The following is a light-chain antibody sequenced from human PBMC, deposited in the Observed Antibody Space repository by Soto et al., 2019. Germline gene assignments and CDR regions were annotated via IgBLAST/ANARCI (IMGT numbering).Light chain of an antibody. Sequence: EIVMTQSPASLSVSPGERATLSCRASRSISKNLAWYQQKPGQSPRFLIYDASTRATGIPVRFSGSGSGTDFTLTISSLQSEDSATDYCQQYDDWPGVTFGPGTKVEIK. CDR1: RSISKN. J-gene: IGKJ3*01. CDR3: QQYDDWPGVT. CDR2: DAS. V-gene: IGKV3-15*01.